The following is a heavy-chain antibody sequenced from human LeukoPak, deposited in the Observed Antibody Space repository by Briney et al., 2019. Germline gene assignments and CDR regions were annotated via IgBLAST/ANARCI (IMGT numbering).Heavy chain of an antibody. Sequence: ASVKVSCKASGYSFSSYYIHWVRQAPGQGLEWMGIIYPGGGSTSYAQKFQGRVTMTRDTSISTAYMELSRLRSDDTAVYYCARDRVHYYDSSAPGDGDWFDPWGQGTLVTVSS. CDR3: ARDRVHYYDSSAPGDGDWFDP. CDR1: GYSFSSYY. J-gene: IGHJ5*02. D-gene: IGHD3-22*01. V-gene: IGHV1-46*01. CDR2: IYPGGGST.